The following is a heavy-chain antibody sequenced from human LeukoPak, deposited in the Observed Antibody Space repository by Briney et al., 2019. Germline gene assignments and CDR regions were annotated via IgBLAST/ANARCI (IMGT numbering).Heavy chain of an antibody. D-gene: IGHD3-3*01. V-gene: IGHV3-30*18. J-gene: IGHJ6*02. CDR3: AKGYDFWSGYYLSYYYYYGMDV. CDR1: GFTFSSYG. CDR2: ISYDGSNK. Sequence: PGRSLRLPGAASGFTFSSYGMHWVRQAPGKGLEWVAVISYDGSNKYYADSVKGRFTISRDNSKNTLYLQMNSLRAEDTAVYYCAKGYDFWSGYYLSYYYYYGMDVWGQGATVTVSS.